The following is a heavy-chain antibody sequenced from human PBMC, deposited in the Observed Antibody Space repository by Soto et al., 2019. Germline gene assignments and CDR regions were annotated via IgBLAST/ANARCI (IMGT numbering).Heavy chain of an antibody. D-gene: IGHD5-18*01. CDR3: ARGPKIAMDNWFDP. Sequence: PSETLSLTCTVSGGSISSYYWSWIRQPPGKGLEWIGYIYYSGSTNYNPSLKSRVTISVDTSKNQFSLKLSSVTAADTAVYYCARGPKIAMDNWFDPWGQGTLVTVSS. CDR2: IYYSGST. V-gene: IGHV4-59*01. J-gene: IGHJ5*02. CDR1: GGSISSYY.